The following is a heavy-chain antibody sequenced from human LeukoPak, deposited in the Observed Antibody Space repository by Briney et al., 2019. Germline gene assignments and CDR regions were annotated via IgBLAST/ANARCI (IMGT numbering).Heavy chain of an antibody. D-gene: IGHD2-2*01. CDR1: GFTFSSYA. J-gene: IGHJ4*02. V-gene: IGHV3-30-3*01. CDR2: ISYDGSNK. CDR3: ARELDCSSTSCYWMFDY. Sequence: GGSLRLSCAASGFTFSSYAMHWVRQAPGKGLEWVAVISYDGSNKYYADSVKGRFTISRDNSKNTLYLQMNSLRAEDTAVYYCARELDCSSTSCYWMFDYWGQGTLVTVSS.